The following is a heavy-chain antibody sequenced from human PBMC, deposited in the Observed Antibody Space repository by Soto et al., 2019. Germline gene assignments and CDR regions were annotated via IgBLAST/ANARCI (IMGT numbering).Heavy chain of an antibody. V-gene: IGHV3-49*03. D-gene: IGHD4-17*01. J-gene: IGHJ6*03. Sequence: EVQLVESGGGLVQPGRSLRLSCTASGFTFGDYAMSWFRQAPGKGLEWVGFIRSKAYGGTTEYAASVKGRFTISRDDSKSIAYLQMNSLKTEDTAVYYCTRDFTVTGFDYYYYMDVWGKGTTVTVSS. CDR2: IRSKAYGGTT. CDR3: TRDFTVTGFDYYYYMDV. CDR1: GFTFGDYA.